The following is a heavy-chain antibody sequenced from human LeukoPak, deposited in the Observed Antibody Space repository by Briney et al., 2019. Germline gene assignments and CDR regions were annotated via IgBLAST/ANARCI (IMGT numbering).Heavy chain of an antibody. V-gene: IGHV1-2*02. CDR1: GYTFTGYY. J-gene: IGHJ3*02. CDR3: ARYPVEAARVEAFDI. CDR2: INPNSGGT. Sequence: ASVKVSCKASGYTFTGYYIHWLRQAPGQGLEWMGFINPNSGGTNYAQKFQGRVTMTRDTSISTAYMELSSLTSDDTAVYYCARYPVEAARVEAFDIWGQGTMVTVSS. D-gene: IGHD1-1*01.